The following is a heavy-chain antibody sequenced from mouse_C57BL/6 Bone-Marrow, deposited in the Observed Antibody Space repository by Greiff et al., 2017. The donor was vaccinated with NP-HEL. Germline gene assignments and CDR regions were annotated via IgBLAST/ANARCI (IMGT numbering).Heavy chain of an antibody. CDR1: GYTFTSYG. J-gene: IGHJ2*01. V-gene: IGHV1-81*01. D-gene: IGHD4-1*01. CDR2: IYPRSGNT. Sequence: QVQLQQSGAELARPGASVKLSCKASGYTFTSYGISWVKQRTGQGLEWIGEIYPRSGNTYYNEKFKGTATLTADKSSSTAYMELRSLTSEDSAVFYCARWGNWPYFDYWGQGTTLTVSS. CDR3: ARWGNWPYFDY.